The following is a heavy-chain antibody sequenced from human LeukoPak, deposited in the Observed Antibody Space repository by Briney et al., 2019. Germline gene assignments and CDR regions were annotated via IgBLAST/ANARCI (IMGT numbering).Heavy chain of an antibody. J-gene: IGHJ4*02. CDR3: ARDFI. CDR2: IKQDGSGV. D-gene: IGHD3-10*01. CDR1: GFTFSSHW. Sequence: GGSLRLSCVGSGFTFSSHWMSWVRQAPGKGLEWVANIKQDGSGVDYVDAVKGRFTISRENAKNSLFLQMNSLRAEDTAVYYCARDFIWGQGTLVTVSS. V-gene: IGHV3-7*05.